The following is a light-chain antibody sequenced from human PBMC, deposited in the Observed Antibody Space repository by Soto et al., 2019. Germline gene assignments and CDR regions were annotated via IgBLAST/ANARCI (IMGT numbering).Light chain of an antibody. Sequence: QSALTQPASVSGSPGQSITISCTGTASDVGGYNSVSWYQQHPGKAPKLMIYEVTDRPSGVSNRFSGSKSGNTASLTISGLQAEDEADYYCLSFTSSHIYDFGTGTKVTVL. CDR1: ASDVGGYNS. V-gene: IGLV2-14*03. CDR3: LSFTSSHIYD. CDR2: EVT. J-gene: IGLJ1*01.